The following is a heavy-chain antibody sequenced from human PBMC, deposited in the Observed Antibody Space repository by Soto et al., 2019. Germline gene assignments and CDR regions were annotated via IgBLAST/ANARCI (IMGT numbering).Heavy chain of an antibody. J-gene: IGHJ4*02. CDR2: VTDSGRT. CDR1: GGSFNEYY. V-gene: IGHV4-34*01. D-gene: IGHD2-15*01. Sequence: QVQLQQWGAGLLRPSETLSLTCAVSGGSFNEYYWTWIRQAPGKGLEWIGEVTDSGRTNHNPSLTSRVDISVDTSRNQFPLRLTSVTAADTAVYYCATSGIFRGVFLPIDSWGQGTLVTVSA. CDR3: ATSGIFRGVFLPIDS.